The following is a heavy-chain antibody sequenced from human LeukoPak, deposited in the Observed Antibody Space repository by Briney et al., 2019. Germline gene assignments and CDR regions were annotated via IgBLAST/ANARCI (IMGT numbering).Heavy chain of an antibody. Sequence: ASVKVSCKASGYTFTGYYMRWVRQAPGQGLEWMGWINPNSGATNYAQNFQGRVTMTGDTSIRTAYMELSSLRSDDTAVYYCATRGYNSSWSFAYWGQGTLVTVSS. CDR3: ATRGYNSSWSFAY. CDR1: GYTFTGYY. V-gene: IGHV1-2*02. CDR2: INPNSGAT. J-gene: IGHJ4*02. D-gene: IGHD6-13*01.